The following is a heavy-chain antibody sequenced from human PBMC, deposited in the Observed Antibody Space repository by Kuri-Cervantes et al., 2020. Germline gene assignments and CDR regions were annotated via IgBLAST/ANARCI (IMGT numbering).Heavy chain of an antibody. V-gene: IGHV3-66*02. Sequence: GESLKISCTASGFTVSGNYMSWVRQAPGKGLEWVSIIYSVGRTYYADSVKGRFTISGDNSKNTLYLQMDSLEVEDTAVYYCARDSPAGTGSYYGSYYYGMGVWGQGTTVTVSS. D-gene: IGHD3-10*01. CDR1: GFTVSGNY. CDR3: ARDSPAGTGSYYGSYYYGMGV. J-gene: IGHJ6*01. CDR2: IYSVGRT.